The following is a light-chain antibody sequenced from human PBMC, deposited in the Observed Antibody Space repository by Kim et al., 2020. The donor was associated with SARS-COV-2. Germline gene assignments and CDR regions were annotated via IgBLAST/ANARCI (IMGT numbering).Light chain of an antibody. J-gene: IGKJ4*01. CDR2: GAS. Sequence: EIVMTHSPATLSVSPGERATLSCRASQSVSSNLAWYQQKPGQAPRLLIYGASTRATGIPARFSGSGSGTEFTLTISSLQSEDFAVYYCQQYNNWPITFGGGTKVDIK. CDR1: QSVSSN. CDR3: QQYNNWPIT. V-gene: IGKV3-15*01.